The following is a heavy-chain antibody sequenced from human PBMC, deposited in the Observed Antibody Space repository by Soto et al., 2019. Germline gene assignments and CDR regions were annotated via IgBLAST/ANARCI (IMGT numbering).Heavy chain of an antibody. Sequence: QVQLQQRGAGLLKPSETLALTCGVYRGSFSGFYWTWIRQTPGKGLEWIVEINHSVSTNYNPSFKNRVTISVDRSTNYFSLKMTSVTGADAAVYYCARGRGHVYGHNFYGMDVWRQGTTGTVSS. J-gene: IGHJ6*01. CDR3: ARGRGHVYGHNFYGMDV. V-gene: IGHV4-34*01. D-gene: IGHD3-10*01. CDR1: RGSFSGFY. CDR2: INHSVST.